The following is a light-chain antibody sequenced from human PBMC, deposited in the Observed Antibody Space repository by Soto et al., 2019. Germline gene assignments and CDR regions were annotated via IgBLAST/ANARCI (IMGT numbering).Light chain of an antibody. V-gene: IGKV3-20*01. CDR2: GTS. CDR3: QQYNSYWT. Sequence: GERATLSCRASHRVSGNSLAWYQQKPGQPPRLLIYGTSRRATGVPDRFSASGSGTDFTLTISSLQPDDFATYYCQQYNSYWTFGQGTKVDIK. J-gene: IGKJ1*01. CDR1: HRVSGNS.